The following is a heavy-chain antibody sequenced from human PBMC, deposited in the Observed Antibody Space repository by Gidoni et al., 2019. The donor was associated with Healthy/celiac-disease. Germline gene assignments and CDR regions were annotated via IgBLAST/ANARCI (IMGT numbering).Heavy chain of an antibody. V-gene: IGHV4-4*02. CDR3: ASVGVIAVAGGQGDPDY. Sequence: QVQLQESGPGLVKPAVTLSTTCAVSRSSISNNNWWSWVRQHPGKGLEWIGEIYQSGSTNYIPSLKSRVTISVDKSKDQFSLKLSSVTAADTAVYYCASVGVIAVAGGQGDPDYWGQGTLVTVSS. J-gene: IGHJ4*02. CDR1: RSSISNNNW. D-gene: IGHD6-19*01. CDR2: IYQSGST.